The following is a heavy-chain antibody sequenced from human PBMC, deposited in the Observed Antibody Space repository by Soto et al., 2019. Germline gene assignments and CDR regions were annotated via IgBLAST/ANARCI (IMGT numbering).Heavy chain of an antibody. CDR2: ISSNGGST. V-gene: IGHV3-64D*08. J-gene: IGHJ3*01. CDR1: GFTFSSYA. Sequence: PGGSLRLSCSASGFTFSSYAMHWVRQAPGKGLEYVLAISSNGGSTYYADSVKGRFTISRDNSKNTLYLQMSSLRAEDTAVYYWVKDSAGPDFWGQGTMVTVSS. CDR3: VKDSAGPDF.